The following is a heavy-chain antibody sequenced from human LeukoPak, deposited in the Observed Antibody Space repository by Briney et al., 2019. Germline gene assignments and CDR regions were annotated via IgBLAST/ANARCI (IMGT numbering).Heavy chain of an antibody. D-gene: IGHD6-19*01. CDR3: VKDGDSSGWYGALYNWFDP. CDR2: ISSNGGST. Sequence: GSLRLSCSASGFTFSSYAMHWVRQAPGKGLEYVSAISSNGGSTYYADSVKGRFTISRDNSKNTLYLQMSSLRAEDTAVYYCVKDGDSSGWYGALYNWFDPWGQGTLVTVSS. J-gene: IGHJ5*02. V-gene: IGHV3-64D*06. CDR1: GFTFSSYA.